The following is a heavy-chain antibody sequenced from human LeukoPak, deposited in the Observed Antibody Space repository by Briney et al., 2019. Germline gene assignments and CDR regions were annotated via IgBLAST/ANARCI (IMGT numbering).Heavy chain of an antibody. V-gene: IGHV4-38-2*02. D-gene: IGHD6-19*01. Sequence: SEALSLTCAVSGYSISTNYYWGWIRQPPGKGLEWIGNIYHSGSTYYNPSLKSRVTPSVDTSKNQFSLKLSSVTAADTAVYYCAREQSSGWYLGAFDIWGHGTMVTVSS. CDR2: IYHSGST. J-gene: IGHJ3*02. CDR3: AREQSSGWYLGAFDI. CDR1: GYSISTNYY.